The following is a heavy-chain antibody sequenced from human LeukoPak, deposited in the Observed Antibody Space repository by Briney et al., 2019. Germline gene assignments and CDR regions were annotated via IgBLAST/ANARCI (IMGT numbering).Heavy chain of an antibody. D-gene: IGHD2-2*01. Sequence: PSETLSLTCTVSGGSISSGGYYWSWIRQPPGKGLEWIGYIYHSGSTYYNPSLKSRVTISVDRSKNQFSLKLSSVTAADTAVYYCARDLTDIVVVPAAPGAFDIWGQGTMVTVSS. J-gene: IGHJ3*02. CDR2: IYHSGST. CDR1: GGSISSGGYY. CDR3: ARDLTDIVVVPAAPGAFDI. V-gene: IGHV4-30-2*01.